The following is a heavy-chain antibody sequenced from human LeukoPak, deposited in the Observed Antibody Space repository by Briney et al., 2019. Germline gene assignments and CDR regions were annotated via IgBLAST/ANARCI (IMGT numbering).Heavy chain of an antibody. Sequence: ASVKVSCKASGYSFTTYGISWVRQAPGQGLEWMGWISANNNNTDNVQKLQGRVTMTTDTSTSTAYMELRSLRSDDTAVYYCARVVTPRYCSTTSCYRKGWFDPWGQGTLVTVSS. D-gene: IGHD2-2*01. CDR1: GYSFTTYG. V-gene: IGHV1-18*01. CDR2: ISANNNNT. J-gene: IGHJ5*02. CDR3: ARVVTPRYCSTTSCYRKGWFDP.